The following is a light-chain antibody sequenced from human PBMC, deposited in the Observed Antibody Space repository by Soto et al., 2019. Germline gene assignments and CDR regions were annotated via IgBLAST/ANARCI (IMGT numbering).Light chain of an antibody. CDR1: SSDVGAYNY. J-gene: IGLJ1*01. Sequence: QSALTQPASVSGSPGQSITISCTGTSSDVGAYNYVSWYQQYPGKAPKLMIYDVSNRPSGISNRFSGSKSANTASLTISGLQAEDEADYYCCSYAGDSAPYVFGTGTKVTVL. V-gene: IGLV2-14*01. CDR2: DVS. CDR3: CSYAGDSAPYV.